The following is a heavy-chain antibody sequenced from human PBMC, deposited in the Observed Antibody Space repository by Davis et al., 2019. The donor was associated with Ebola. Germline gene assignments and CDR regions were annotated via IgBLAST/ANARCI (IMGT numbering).Heavy chain of an antibody. Sequence: GESLKISCKGSGYSFTNYWIGWVRQMPGKGLEWMGIIYPNDSDTRYSPSFQGQVTISADKSISIAYLQWSSLKASDTAIYYCARFDSSGWFWVDPWGQGTLVTVSS. V-gene: IGHV5-51*01. J-gene: IGHJ5*02. CDR3: ARFDSSGWFWVDP. D-gene: IGHD6-19*01. CDR2: IYPNDSDT. CDR1: GYSFTNYW.